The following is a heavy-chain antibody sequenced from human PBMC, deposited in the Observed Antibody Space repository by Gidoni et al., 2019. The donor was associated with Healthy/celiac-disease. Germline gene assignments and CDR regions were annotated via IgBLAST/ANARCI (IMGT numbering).Heavy chain of an antibody. CDR1: GFTFSDYY. J-gene: IGHJ3*02. D-gene: IGHD6-19*01. CDR2: IISSSSYT. V-gene: IGHV3-11*05. CDR3: ARENGQWLPHDAFDI. Sequence: QVQLVESGGGLVKPGGSLRLSCAASGFTFSDYYMSWIRQAPGKGLDWVSYIISSSSYTNYADSVKGRFTISRDNAKNSLYLQMNSLRAEDTAVYYCARENGQWLPHDAFDIWGQGTMVTVSS.